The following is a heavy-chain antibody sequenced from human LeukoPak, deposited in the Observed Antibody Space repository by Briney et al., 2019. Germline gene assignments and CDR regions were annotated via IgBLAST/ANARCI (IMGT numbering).Heavy chain of an antibody. CDR3: ARVATVSTYLFVF. V-gene: IGHV3-7*05. CDR2: IKQDGSET. J-gene: IGHJ4*02. CDR1: GFTLSTYW. D-gene: IGHD5/OR15-5a*01. Sequence: GGSLRLSCAASGFTLSTYWMSWARQAPGKGLEWVANIKQDGSETYYVDCVRGRFTNSRDKAKNSFFKQMNRLRAQGTAVYYCARVATVSTYLFVFWGEGTLLSVS.